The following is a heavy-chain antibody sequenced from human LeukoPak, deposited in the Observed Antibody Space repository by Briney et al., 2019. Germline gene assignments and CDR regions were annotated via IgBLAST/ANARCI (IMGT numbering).Heavy chain of an antibody. CDR3: ARGLSSYGSYYFDY. Sequence: GASVKVSCKASGYTFTSYAMHWVRQAPGQRLEWMGWINAGNGNTKYSQKFQGRVTISRDTSASTAYMELSSLRSEDTAVYYCARGLSSYGSYYFDYWGQGTLVTVSS. J-gene: IGHJ4*02. V-gene: IGHV1-3*01. D-gene: IGHD5-18*01. CDR1: GYTFTSYA. CDR2: INAGNGNT.